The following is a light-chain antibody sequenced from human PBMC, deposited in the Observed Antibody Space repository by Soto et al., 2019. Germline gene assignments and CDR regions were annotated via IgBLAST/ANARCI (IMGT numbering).Light chain of an antibody. V-gene: IGKV1-5*01. CDR1: QSISDW. CDR2: DAS. CDR3: QQYNYYST. J-gene: IGKJ1*01. Sequence: DIRMTQSPSTLSASVEDRVTITCRASQSISDWLAWFQLKPGKAPKLLIYDASSFECGVPSRFSGSGSGTEFTLTISSLQPDDFATYYCQQYNYYSTFGQGTKVDIK.